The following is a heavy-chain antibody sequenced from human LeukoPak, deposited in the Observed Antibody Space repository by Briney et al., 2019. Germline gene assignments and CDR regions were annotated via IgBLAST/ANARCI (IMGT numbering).Heavy chain of an antibody. J-gene: IGHJ4*02. V-gene: IGHV4-34*01. CDR3: ARTCSGGSCWDY. Sequence: SETLSLTCAVYGGSFSGYYWSWIRQPPGKGLEWIGSIYYSGSTYYNPSLKSRVTISVDTSKNQFSLKLSSVTAADTAVYYCARTCSGGSCWDYWGQGTLVTVSS. D-gene: IGHD2-15*01. CDR2: IYYSGST. CDR1: GGSFSGYY.